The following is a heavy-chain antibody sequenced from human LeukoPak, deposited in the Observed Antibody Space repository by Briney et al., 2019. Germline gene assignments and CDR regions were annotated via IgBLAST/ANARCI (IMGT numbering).Heavy chain of an antibody. CDR1: GGSISSDNYY. D-gene: IGHD3-10*01. Sequence: SETLSLTCTVSGGSISSDNYYWGWIRQPPGKGLEWIGSIYYSGSTYYNPSLKSRVTISVDTSKNQFSLKLSSVTAADTAVHYCARGLWFGEGYYYYMDVWGKGTTVTVSS. CDR2: IYYSGST. V-gene: IGHV4-39*07. J-gene: IGHJ6*03. CDR3: ARGLWFGEGYYYYMDV.